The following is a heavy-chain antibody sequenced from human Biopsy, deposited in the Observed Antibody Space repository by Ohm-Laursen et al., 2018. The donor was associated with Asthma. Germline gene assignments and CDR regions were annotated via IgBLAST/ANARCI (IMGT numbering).Heavy chain of an antibody. V-gene: IGHV1-18*01. CDR3: ARAVDYSHYYGIDV. CDR2: ISVYNGNT. CDR1: GYTFNSAG. J-gene: IGHJ6*02. Sequence: SVKVSCKASGYTFNSAGITWVQQAPGQVLEWMGWISVYNGNTKVAQKLQDRATMITDTSTSTAYMELRSLRSDDTAVYFCARAVDYSHYYGIDVWGQGTTVTVS. D-gene: IGHD3-10*01.